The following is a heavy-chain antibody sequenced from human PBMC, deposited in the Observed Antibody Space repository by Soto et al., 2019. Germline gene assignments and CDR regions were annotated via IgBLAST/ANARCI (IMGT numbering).Heavy chain of an antibody. Sequence: EVQLVESGGDLVQPGGSLRLSCAASGFTFSGHWMHWVCQVPGKGLEWVSRINTDGGSSAYADSVKGRFTISRENAKNTLYLQMNGLRAEDTAVYYCAREAGYCSRTSCYRRAFDTWGQGTTVTVSS. D-gene: IGHD2-2*01. CDR1: GFTFSGHW. V-gene: IGHV3-74*03. J-gene: IGHJ3*02. CDR3: AREAGYCSRTSCYRRAFDT. CDR2: INTDGGSS.